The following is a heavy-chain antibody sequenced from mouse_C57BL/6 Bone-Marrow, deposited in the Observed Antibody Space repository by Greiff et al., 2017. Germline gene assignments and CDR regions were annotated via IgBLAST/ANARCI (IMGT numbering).Heavy chain of an antibody. Sequence: QVQLQQSGAELARPGASVKLSCKASGYTFTSYGISWVKQRTGQGLEWIGEIYPRSGNTYYNEKFKGKATLTADKSSSTAYMELRSLTSEDSAVYFCARSTTTVVEDYYAMDYWGQGTSVTVSS. J-gene: IGHJ4*01. CDR2: IYPRSGNT. CDR3: ARSTTTVVEDYYAMDY. D-gene: IGHD1-1*01. CDR1: GYTFTSYG. V-gene: IGHV1-81*01.